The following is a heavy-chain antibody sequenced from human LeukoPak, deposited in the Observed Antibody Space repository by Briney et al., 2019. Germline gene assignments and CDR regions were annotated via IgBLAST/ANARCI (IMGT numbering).Heavy chain of an antibody. D-gene: IGHD6-19*01. Sequence: GGSLRLSCAASGFTFSSYALNWVRQTPGKGLEWVSAISGSGGSTYYADSVKGRFTISRDNSKNTLYLQMNSLRAEDTAVYYCAKGDSGWYGNYYFDYWGQGTLVTVSS. CDR2: ISGSGGST. CDR3: AKGDSGWYGNYYFDY. CDR1: GFTFSSYA. J-gene: IGHJ4*02. V-gene: IGHV3-23*01.